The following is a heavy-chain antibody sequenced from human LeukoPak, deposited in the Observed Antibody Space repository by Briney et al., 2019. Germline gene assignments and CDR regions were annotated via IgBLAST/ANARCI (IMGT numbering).Heavy chain of an antibody. V-gene: IGHV4-59*01. J-gene: IGHJ5*02. Sequence: TTSETLSLTCIVSGGSISIYYWNWIRQPPGKGLEWIGYIYNSGSTDYNPSLKRRVTISADTSKNQFSLKLTSVTAADTAVYYCARDRELGSCGQGILVTVSS. CDR1: GGSISIYY. D-gene: IGHD3-16*01. CDR2: IYNSGST. CDR3: ARDRELGS.